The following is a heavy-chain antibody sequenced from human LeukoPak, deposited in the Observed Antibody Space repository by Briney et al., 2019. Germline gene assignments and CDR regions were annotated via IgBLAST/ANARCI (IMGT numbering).Heavy chain of an antibody. CDR2: INPNSGGT. J-gene: IGHJ4*02. Sequence: ASAKVSCKASGYTFTGYYMHWVGQAPGQGLEWMGWINPNSGGTNYAQKFQGRVTMTRDTSISTAYMELSRLRSDDTAVYYCARILDFAMYYFDYWGQGTLVTVSS. D-gene: IGHD3/OR15-3a*01. CDR1: GYTFTGYY. CDR3: ARILDFAMYYFDY. V-gene: IGHV1-2*02.